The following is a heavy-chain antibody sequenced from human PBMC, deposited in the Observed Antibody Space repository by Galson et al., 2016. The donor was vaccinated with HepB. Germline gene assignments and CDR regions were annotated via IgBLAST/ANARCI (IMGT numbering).Heavy chain of an antibody. J-gene: IGHJ4*02. CDR1: GFTFSNYP. Sequence: SLRLSCAASGFTFSNYPIHWVRQAPGKGLEWVAVISYDGITKNYADSVKGRFTISRDNSKNTLYLQMNSLRTEDTAEYYCAKGCGLFDYWGQGTLVTVSS. V-gene: IGHV3-30-3*01. D-gene: IGHD2-21*01. CDR2: ISYDGITK. CDR3: AKGCGLFDY.